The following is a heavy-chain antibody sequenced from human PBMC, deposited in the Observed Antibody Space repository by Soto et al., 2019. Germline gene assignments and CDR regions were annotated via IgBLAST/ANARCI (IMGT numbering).Heavy chain of an antibody. CDR1: GYTFTSYY. V-gene: IGHV1-46*01. D-gene: IGHD5-12*01. J-gene: IGHJ5*02. Sequence: ASVKVSCKASGYTFTSYYIHWVRQAPGQGLEWMGIINPSGGSTSYAQKFQGRVTMTRDTSTSTVYMELSSLRSEDTAVYYCAREDRSGYDPYNWFDPWGQGTLVTVSS. CDR2: INPSGGST. CDR3: AREDRSGYDPYNWFDP.